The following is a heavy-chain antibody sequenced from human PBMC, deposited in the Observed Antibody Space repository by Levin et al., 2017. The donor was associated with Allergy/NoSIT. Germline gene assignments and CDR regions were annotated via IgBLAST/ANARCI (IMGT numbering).Heavy chain of an antibody. J-gene: IGHJ4*02. CDR1: GFTFSSYE. CDR2: INSPGTKI. CDR3: VRYIDY. V-gene: IGHV3-48*03. Sequence: PGGSLRLSCAASGFTFSSYEMNWVRQAPGRGLEWVSSINSPGTKISYADSVKGRFTISRDNAKNLLYLQMNSLRAEDTALYYCVRYIDYWGPGTLVTVSS.